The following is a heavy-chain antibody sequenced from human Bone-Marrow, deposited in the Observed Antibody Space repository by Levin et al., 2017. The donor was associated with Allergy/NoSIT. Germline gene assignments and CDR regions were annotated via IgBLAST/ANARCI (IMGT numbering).Heavy chain of an antibody. CDR2: IYYNGGT. CDR3: ARVGGDWVVLSATPNWYFDV. Sequence: SETLSLTCSVSGASLSSYYWSWIRQPPGKGLEWIGYIYYNGGTSDNPSLKSRVTMSRDTSKNQFSLKLSSVTAADTAVYYCARVGGDWVVLSATPNWYFDVWGRGILVTVSS. D-gene: IGHD2-15*01. J-gene: IGHJ2*01. V-gene: IGHV4-59*01. CDR1: GASLSSYY.